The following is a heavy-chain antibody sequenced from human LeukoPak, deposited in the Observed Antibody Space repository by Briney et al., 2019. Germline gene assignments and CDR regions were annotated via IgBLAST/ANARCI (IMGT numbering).Heavy chain of an antibody. CDR3: AIAQSWDELFDS. CDR1: GIAVIGNY. J-gene: IGHJ4*02. CDR2: ISINTDT. Sequence: GGSLRLSCAASGIAVIGNYMSWVRQPPGKGPEWVSFISINTDTFYADSVRGRFTISRDSSKNTLFLQMNSLRDEDSAVYYCAIAQSWDELFDSWGQGTLVTVSS. D-gene: IGHD1-26*01. V-gene: IGHV3-53*01.